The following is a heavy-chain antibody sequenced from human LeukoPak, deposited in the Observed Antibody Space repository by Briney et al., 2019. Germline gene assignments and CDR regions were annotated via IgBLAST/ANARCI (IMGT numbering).Heavy chain of an antibody. J-gene: IGHJ5*02. CDR1: GYTFTSYD. CDR3: ARDSSWYPRSVDNWFDP. V-gene: IGHV1-2*04. D-gene: IGHD6-13*01. CDR2: INPNSGGT. Sequence: GASVKVSCKASGYTFTSYDINWVRQATGQGLEWMGWINPNSGGTNYAQKFQGWVTMTRDTSISTAYMELSRLRSDDTAVYYCARDSSWYPRSVDNWFDPWGQGTLVTVSS.